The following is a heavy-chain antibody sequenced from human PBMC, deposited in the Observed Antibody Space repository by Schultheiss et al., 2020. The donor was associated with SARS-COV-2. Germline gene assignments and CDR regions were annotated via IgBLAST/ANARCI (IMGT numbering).Heavy chain of an antibody. D-gene: IGHD3-16*02. Sequence: SETLSLTCTVSGGSISSSSYYWSWIRQPPGKGLEWIGYIYYSGSTNYNPSLKSRVTISVDTSKNQFSLKLSSVTAADTAVYYCARNYDYVWGSYRYTGISWFDPWGQGTLVTVSS. V-gene: IGHV4-61*01. J-gene: IGHJ5*02. CDR1: GGSISSSSYY. CDR3: ARNYDYVWGSYRYTGISWFDP. CDR2: IYYSGST.